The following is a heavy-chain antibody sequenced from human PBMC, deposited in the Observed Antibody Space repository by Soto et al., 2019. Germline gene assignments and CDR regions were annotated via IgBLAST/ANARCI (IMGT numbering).Heavy chain of an antibody. CDR3: ARMEGFKVIDV. CDR2: VYYSGST. Sequence: PAETLSLTCTVSGGPISSSSYYWGWIRQPPGKGLEWIGNVYYSGSTYYNPSLKSRVTISVDTSKDQFSLRLRSVTAADTAVYYCARMEGFKVIDVWGEGSTVTVSS. CDR1: GGPISSSSYY. J-gene: IGHJ6*04. D-gene: IGHD3-3*01. V-gene: IGHV4-39*01.